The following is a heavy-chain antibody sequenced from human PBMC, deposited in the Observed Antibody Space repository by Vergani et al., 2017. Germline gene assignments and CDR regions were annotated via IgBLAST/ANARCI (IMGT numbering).Heavy chain of an antibody. V-gene: IGHV1-8*02. J-gene: IGHJ5*01. D-gene: IGHD6-6*01. CDR1: GYTFTSYG. CDR3: ATVFPTRPLSNNWFDP. Sequence: QVQLVQSGAEVKKPGASVKVSCKASGYTFTSYGISWVRQAPGQGVDWMGWMNPNSGNTGYAQKFQGRVTMTRNTSISTAYMELSSLRSEDTAVDYCATVFPTRPLSNNWFDPWGQGTLVTVSS. CDR2: MNPNSGNT.